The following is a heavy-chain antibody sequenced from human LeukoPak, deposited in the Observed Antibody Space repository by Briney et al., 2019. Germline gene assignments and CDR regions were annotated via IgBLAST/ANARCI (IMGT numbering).Heavy chain of an antibody. J-gene: IGHJ4*02. CDR1: GISFSSYW. CDR3: ASSHDSSGND. CDR2: IKYDGSHK. Sequence: GGSLRLFCVASGISFSSYWMAWVRQAPGKGLEGVANIKYDGSHKFYADSVKGRFTISRDNAKKSLFLEMHSLTAADTAVYFCASSHDSSGNDWGQGTLVTVSS. D-gene: IGHD3-22*01. V-gene: IGHV3-7*01.